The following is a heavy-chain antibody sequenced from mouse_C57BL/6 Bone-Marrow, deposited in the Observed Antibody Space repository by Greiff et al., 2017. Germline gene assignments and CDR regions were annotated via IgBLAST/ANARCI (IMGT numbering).Heavy chain of an antibody. D-gene: IGHD1-1*01. CDR1: GYTFTSYW. Sequence: QVQLQQPGAELVMPGASVTLSCKASGYTFTSYWMHWVQQRPGQGLEWIGEIDPAGSYTNYNQKLYGKSTLTVDKSSSTAYMQVSSQTSEDSAVYCRERGVTTVEARAVWDFDGWGTGTTVTVAS. J-gene: IGHJ1*03. V-gene: IGHV1-69*01. CDR3: ERGVTTVEARAVWDFDG. CDR2: IDPAGSYT.